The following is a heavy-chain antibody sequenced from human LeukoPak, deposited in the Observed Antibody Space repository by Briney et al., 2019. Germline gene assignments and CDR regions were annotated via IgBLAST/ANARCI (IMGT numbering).Heavy chain of an antibody. CDR2: IYYSGST. CDR3: ARWVAAAGHDY. V-gene: IGHV4-59*08. CDR1: GDSISSYY. D-gene: IGHD6-13*01. J-gene: IGHJ4*02. Sequence: SETLSLPCTVSGDSISSYYWIWIRQPPGKGLEGIGYIYYSGSTNYNPSLKSRVTISVDTSKNQFSLKLSSVTAADTAVYYCARWVAAAGHDYWGQGTLVTVSS.